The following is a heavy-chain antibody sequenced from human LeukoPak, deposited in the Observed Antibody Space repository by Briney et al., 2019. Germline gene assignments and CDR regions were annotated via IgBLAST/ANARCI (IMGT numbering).Heavy chain of an antibody. V-gene: IGHV3-11*01. Sequence: GGSLRLSCAASGVTFSDYYMSWIRQAPGKGVEWGSYISSSGSTIYYADSVKGRFTISRDNAKNSLYLQMNSLRAEDTAVYYCARDSLVLVGATLDIDYWGQGTLVTVSS. CDR3: ARDSLVLVGATLDIDY. J-gene: IGHJ4*02. D-gene: IGHD1-26*01. CDR1: GVTFSDYY. CDR2: ISSSGSTI.